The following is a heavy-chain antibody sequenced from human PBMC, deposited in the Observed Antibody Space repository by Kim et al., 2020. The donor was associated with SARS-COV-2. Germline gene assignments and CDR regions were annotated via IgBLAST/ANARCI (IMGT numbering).Heavy chain of an antibody. CDR3: ARNRSFDS. J-gene: IGHJ4*02. Sequence: SETLSLTCTVSGGSFSNSYWSWIRQPPGKGLEWIGFIYNSESTKYNPSLKSRVTISVDTTKNKLSLKLSSVTAADTAIYYCARNRSFDSWGQGTLATVSS. V-gene: IGHV4-59*13. CDR2: IYNSEST. CDR1: GGSFSNSY.